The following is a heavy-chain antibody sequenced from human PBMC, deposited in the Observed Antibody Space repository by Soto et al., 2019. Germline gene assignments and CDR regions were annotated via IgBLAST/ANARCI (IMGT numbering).Heavy chain of an antibody. D-gene: IGHD3-10*01. CDR3: ARARRGHYYYYGMDV. CDR2: IYYSGST. V-gene: IGHV4-59*01. J-gene: IGHJ6*02. Sequence: PSETLSLTCTVSGGSISSYYWSWIRQPPGKGLEWIGYIYYSGSTNYNPSLKSRVTISVDTSKNQFSLKLSSVTAADTAVYYCARARRGHYYYYGMDVWGQGTTVTVSS. CDR1: GGSISSYY.